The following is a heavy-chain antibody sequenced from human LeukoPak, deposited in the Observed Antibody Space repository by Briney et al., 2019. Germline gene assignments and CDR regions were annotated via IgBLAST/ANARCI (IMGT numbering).Heavy chain of an antibody. V-gene: IGHV4-4*09. Sequence: PLETLSLTCTVSGGSISSYYWSWIRQPPGKGLEWIGYNYTSGSTNYNPSLKSRVTISVDTSKNQFSLKLSSVTAADTAVYYCARHGDSSSSDWFDPWGQGTLVTVSS. J-gene: IGHJ5*02. CDR1: GGSISSYY. CDR2: NYTSGST. D-gene: IGHD6-6*01. CDR3: ARHGDSSSSDWFDP.